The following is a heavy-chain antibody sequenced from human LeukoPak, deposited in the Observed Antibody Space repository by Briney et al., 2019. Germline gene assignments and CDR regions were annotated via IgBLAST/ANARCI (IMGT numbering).Heavy chain of an antibody. CDR3: ARDISGLPAYYYDSSGYYSDY. J-gene: IGHJ4*02. D-gene: IGHD3-22*01. CDR2: INPNCGGT. Sequence: ASVKVSCKASGYTFTGYYMHWVRQAPGQGLEGMGRINPNCGGTNYAQKVQDRVTMTRDKSLSTAYMEPSRLTSDDTAVYYCARDISGLPAYYYDSSGYYSDYWGQGTLVAVSS. V-gene: IGHV1-2*06. CDR1: GYTFTGYY.